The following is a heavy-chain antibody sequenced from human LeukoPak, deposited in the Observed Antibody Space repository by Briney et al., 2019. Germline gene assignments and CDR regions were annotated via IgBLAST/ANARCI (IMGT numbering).Heavy chain of an antibody. CDR1: GYTFTSYY. CDR3: ARVRTIAAVGPDFDF. D-gene: IGHD6-13*01. V-gene: IGHV1-46*01. Sequence: ASVKVSCKASGYTFTSYYMHWVRQAPGQGLEWMGIITTSGGSTNYAQNFQGRVTMTRDTSTSTVYMELNSLGSEDTAVYYCARVRTIAAVGPDFDFWGQGTLVTVSS. CDR2: ITTSGGST. J-gene: IGHJ4*02.